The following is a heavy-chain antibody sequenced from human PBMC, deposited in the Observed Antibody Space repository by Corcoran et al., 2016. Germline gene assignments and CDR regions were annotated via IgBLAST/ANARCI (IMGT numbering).Heavy chain of an antibody. J-gene: IGHJ4*02. CDR2: ISYDGSNK. D-gene: IGHD2-15*01. Sequence: QVQLVESGGGVVQPGRSLRLSCAASGFTFSSYGMHWVRQAPGKGLEWVAVISYDGSNKYYADSVKGRFTISRDNSKNTLYLQMNSLRAEDTAVYYCARNGGNLHNFDDCGQGTLVTISS. CDR1: GFTFSSYG. V-gene: IGHV3-30*03. CDR3: ARNGGNLHNFDD.